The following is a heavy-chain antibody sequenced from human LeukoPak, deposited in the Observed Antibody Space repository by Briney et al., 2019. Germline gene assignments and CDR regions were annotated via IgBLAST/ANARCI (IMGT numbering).Heavy chain of an antibody. J-gene: IGHJ5*02. CDR3: ARRFSRSRRSWFDP. Sequence: PGGSLRLSCAASGFTFSSYAMSWVRQAPGKGLEWLSSISSSSSYIYYADSVKGRFTISRDNAKNSLYLQMNSLRAEDTAVYYCARRFSRSRRSWFDPWGQGTLVTVSS. CDR1: GFTFSSYA. V-gene: IGHV3-21*01. D-gene: IGHD6-13*01. CDR2: ISSSSSYI.